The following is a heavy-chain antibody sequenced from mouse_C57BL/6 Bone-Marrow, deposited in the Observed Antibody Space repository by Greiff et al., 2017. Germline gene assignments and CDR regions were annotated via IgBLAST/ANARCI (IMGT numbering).Heavy chain of an antibody. J-gene: IGHJ1*03. V-gene: IGHV1-7*01. D-gene: IGHD1-1*01. CDR1: GYTFTSYW. Sequence: VKLMESGAELAKPGASVKLSCKASGYTFTSYWMPWVKQRPGQGLEWIGYINPSSGYTKYTQKFKDKATLTADTSSSTAYMQLSSLTYEDSAVYYCARGDFSTVVADWYVDVWGTGTTVTVSS. CDR2: INPSSGYT. CDR3: ARGDFSTVVADWYVDV.